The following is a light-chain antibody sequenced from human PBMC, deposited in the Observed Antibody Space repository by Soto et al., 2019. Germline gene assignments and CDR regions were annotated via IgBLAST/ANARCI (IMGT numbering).Light chain of an antibody. CDR1: RSEVGSYNR. CDR2: EVS. J-gene: IGLJ1*01. Sequence: QSALTQAPSVTGVPGQSVTISCTRYRSEVGSYNRVSWYQQTPGTAPKLIIFEVSNRPSGVPDRFSASKSGNTASLTISGLQAEDEAEYYCTSWASSNTFYVFGTGTKVTVL. CDR3: TSWASSNTFYV. V-gene: IGLV2-18*02.